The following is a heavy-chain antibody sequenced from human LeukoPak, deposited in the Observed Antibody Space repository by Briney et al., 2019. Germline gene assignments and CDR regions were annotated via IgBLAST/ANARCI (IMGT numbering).Heavy chain of an antibody. CDR1: GYTFTSYG. D-gene: IGHD3-10*01. CDR3: ARGMVRGVIGRGAFDI. J-gene: IGHJ3*02. CDR2: IIPIFGTA. Sequence: SVKVSCKASGYTFTSYGISWVRQAPGQGLEWMGGIIPIFGTANYAQKFQGRVTITADKSTSTAYMELSSLRSEDTAVYYCARGMVRGVIGRGAFDIWGQGTMVTVSS. V-gene: IGHV1-69*06.